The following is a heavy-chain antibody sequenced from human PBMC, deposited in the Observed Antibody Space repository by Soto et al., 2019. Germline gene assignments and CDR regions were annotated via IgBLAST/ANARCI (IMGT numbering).Heavy chain of an antibody. Sequence: EVQLVESGGGLVQPGGSLRLSCAASGFTFSSYSMNWVRQAPGKGLEWVSYISSSSSTIYYADSVKGRFTMSRDNAKNSLYLQMNSLRDEDTAVYYCARDLRQQLPQGYYYYGMDVWGQGTTVTVSS. V-gene: IGHV3-48*02. J-gene: IGHJ6*02. CDR1: GFTFSSYS. CDR3: ARDLRQQLPQGYYYYGMDV. CDR2: ISSSSSTI. D-gene: IGHD6-13*01.